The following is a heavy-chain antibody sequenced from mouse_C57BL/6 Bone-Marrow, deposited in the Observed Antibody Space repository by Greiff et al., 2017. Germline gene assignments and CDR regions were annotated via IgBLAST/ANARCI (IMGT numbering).Heavy chain of an antibody. D-gene: IGHD2-2*01. J-gene: IGHJ4*01. CDR3: ARVRYGYDGRRDYYAMDY. V-gene: IGHV1-64*01. CDR1: GYTFTSYW. Sequence: QVQLQQPGAELVKPGASVKLSCKASGYTFTSYWMHWVKQRPGQGLEWIGMIHPNSGSTNYNEKFKSKATLTVDKSSSTAYMQLSSLTSEDSAVYYCARVRYGYDGRRDYYAMDYWGQGTSVTVSS. CDR2: IHPNSGST.